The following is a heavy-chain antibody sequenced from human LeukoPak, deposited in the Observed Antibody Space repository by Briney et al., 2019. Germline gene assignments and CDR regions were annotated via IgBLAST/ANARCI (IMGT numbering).Heavy chain of an antibody. D-gene: IGHD5-18*01. CDR2: INPNSGGT. CDR1: GYTFTGYY. V-gene: IGHV1-2*02. CDR3: ARAGSVDTAMAYFDY. Sequence: ASVKVSCKASGYTFTGYYMHWVRQAPGQGLEWMGWINPNSGGTNYAQKFQGRVTMTRDTSISTAYMELSRLRSDDTAVYYCARAGSVDTAMAYFDYWGQGTLVTVSS. J-gene: IGHJ4*02.